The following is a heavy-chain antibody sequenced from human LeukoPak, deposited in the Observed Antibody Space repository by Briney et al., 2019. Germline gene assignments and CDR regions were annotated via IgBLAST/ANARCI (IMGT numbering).Heavy chain of an antibody. D-gene: IGHD3-10*01. J-gene: IGHJ6*03. V-gene: IGHV1-2*02. Sequence: GASVKVSCKASGYTFTGYYMHWVRQAPGQGLEWMGWINPNSGGTNYAQKFQGRVTMTRDTSISTAYMELSRLRSDDTAVYYCARAVRFRSGIYYYYYMDVWGKGTTVTISS. CDR2: INPNSGGT. CDR3: ARAVRFRSGIYYYYYMDV. CDR1: GYTFTGYY.